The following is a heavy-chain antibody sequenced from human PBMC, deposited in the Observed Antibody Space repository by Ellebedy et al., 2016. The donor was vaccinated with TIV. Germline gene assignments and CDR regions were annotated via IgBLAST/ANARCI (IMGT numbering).Heavy chain of an antibody. Sequence: GESLKISCVASGFTFSSYAMSWVRQAPGKGLEWVSSLSGSGGSTYYADSVKGRFTISRDNSKNTLYLQMNRLRAEDTAVYYCARDRRDIRYFDWLSGMDVWGQGTTVTVSS. CDR3: ARDRRDIRYFDWLSGMDV. J-gene: IGHJ6*02. CDR2: LSGSGGST. V-gene: IGHV3-23*01. D-gene: IGHD3-9*01. CDR1: GFTFSSYA.